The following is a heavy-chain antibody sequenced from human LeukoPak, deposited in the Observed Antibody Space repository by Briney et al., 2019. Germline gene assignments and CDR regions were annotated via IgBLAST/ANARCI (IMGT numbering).Heavy chain of an antibody. Sequence: GGSLRLSCAASRFTFSSYSMNWVRQAPGKGLEWVSSISSSSSYIYYADSVKGRFTISRDNAKNSLYLQVNSLRVEDTAVYYCARDTGWFGEDDYYHYYMDVWGKGTTVTISS. CDR3: ARDTGWFGEDDYYHYYMDV. J-gene: IGHJ6*03. V-gene: IGHV3-21*01. CDR1: RFTFSSYS. CDR2: ISSSSSYI. D-gene: IGHD3-10*01.